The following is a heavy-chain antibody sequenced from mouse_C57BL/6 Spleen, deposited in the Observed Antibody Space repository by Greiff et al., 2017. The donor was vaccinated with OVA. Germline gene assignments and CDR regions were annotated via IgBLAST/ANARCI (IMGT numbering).Heavy chain of an antibody. D-gene: IGHD2-3*01. J-gene: IGHJ3*01. CDR1: GYSITSGYY. Sequence: EVKLQESGPGLVKPSQSLSLTCSVTGYSITSGYYWNWIRQFPGNKLEWMGYISYDGNNNYNPSLKNRISITRDTSKNQFFLKLNSVTTEDTATYYCARDNDGYPFAYWGQGTLVTVSA. V-gene: IGHV3-6*01. CDR3: ARDNDGYPFAY. CDR2: ISYDGNN.